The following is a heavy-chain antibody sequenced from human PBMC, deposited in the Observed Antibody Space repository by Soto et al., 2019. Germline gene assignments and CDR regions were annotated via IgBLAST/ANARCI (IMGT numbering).Heavy chain of an antibody. V-gene: IGHV3-30-3*01. CDR2: ISYDGSNK. CDR3: ARAERYFDWLSNFDY. Sequence: GSLRLSCAASGFTFSSYAMHWVRQAPGKGLEWVAVISYDGSNKYYADSVKGRFTISRDNSKNTLYLQMNSLRAEDTAVYYCARAERYFDWLSNFDYWGQGTLVTVSS. D-gene: IGHD3-9*01. J-gene: IGHJ4*02. CDR1: GFTFSSYA.